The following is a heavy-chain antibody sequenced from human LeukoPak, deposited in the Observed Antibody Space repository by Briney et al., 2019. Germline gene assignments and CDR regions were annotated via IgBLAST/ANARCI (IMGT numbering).Heavy chain of an antibody. CDR1: GFTFSSYG. CDR3: ARDNKGPAF. CDR2: IYSDGGT. D-gene: IGHD1/OR15-1a*01. J-gene: IGHJ4*02. Sequence: GRSLRLSCAASGFTFSSYGMHWVRQAPGKGLEWVSVIYSDGGTFYSDSVKGRFIISRDSSKNTLYLQMNSPRADDTAVYYCARDNKGPAFWGQGTPVTVSS. V-gene: IGHV3-53*01.